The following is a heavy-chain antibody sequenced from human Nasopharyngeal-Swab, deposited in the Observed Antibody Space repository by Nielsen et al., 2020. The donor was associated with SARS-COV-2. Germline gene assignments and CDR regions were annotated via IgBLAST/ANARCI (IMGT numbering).Heavy chain of an antibody. J-gene: IGHJ3*02. CDR2: ISSSSSYI. Sequence: GESLKISCAASGFPFSSYSMNWFRQAPGTGLEWVSSISSSSSYIYYADSVKGRFTISRDNSKNTLYLQMNSLRAEDTAVYYCAKVKGSSGFNAFDIWGQGTMVTVSS. D-gene: IGHD6-19*01. V-gene: IGHV3-21*01. CDR1: GFPFSSYS. CDR3: AKVKGSSGFNAFDI.